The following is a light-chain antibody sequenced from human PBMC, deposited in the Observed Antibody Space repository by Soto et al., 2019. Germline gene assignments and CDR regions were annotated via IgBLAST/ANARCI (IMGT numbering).Light chain of an antibody. Sequence: DIVMTQSPDSLAVSLGERATINCKSSQSALFNSNNKNYLAWYQQKPGQAPELLIYWASIRESGVPDRFSGSGSGTDFTLTISSLQAEDVAVYFCQQYYSPPLTFGGGTKVEIK. J-gene: IGKJ4*01. CDR1: QSALFNSNNKNY. CDR3: QQYYSPPLT. V-gene: IGKV4-1*01. CDR2: WAS.